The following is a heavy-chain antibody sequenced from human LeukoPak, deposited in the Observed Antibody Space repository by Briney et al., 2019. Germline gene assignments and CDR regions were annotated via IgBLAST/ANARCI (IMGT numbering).Heavy chain of an antibody. V-gene: IGHV4-61*02. CDR3: ARSYFNWFDP. CDR2: IYTSGST. CDR1: GGSISSGSYY. Sequence: PSETLSLTCTVSGGSISSGSYYWSWIRQPAGKGLEWIGRIYTSGSTNYNPSLKSRVTISVDTSKNQFSLKLSSVTAADTAVYYCARSYFNWFDPWGQGTLVTVSS. J-gene: IGHJ5*02. D-gene: IGHD2/OR15-2a*01.